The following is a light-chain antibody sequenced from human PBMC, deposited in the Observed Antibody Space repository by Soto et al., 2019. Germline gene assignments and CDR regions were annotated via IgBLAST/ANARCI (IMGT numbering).Light chain of an antibody. J-gene: IGKJ5*01. V-gene: IGKV3-15*01. Sequence: EIVMTQSPATLSVSPGEGATLSCRASQSVSSNLAWYQQKPGQAPRLLIYGASTGATGIPTRFSGSGSGTEFTLTISGLQPEDFAVYYCQQYNTWPLALGPGTRLEIK. CDR2: GAS. CDR1: QSVSSN. CDR3: QQYNTWPLA.